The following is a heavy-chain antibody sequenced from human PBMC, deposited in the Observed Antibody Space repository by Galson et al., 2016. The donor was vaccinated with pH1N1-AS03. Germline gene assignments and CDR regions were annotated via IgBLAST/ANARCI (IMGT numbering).Heavy chain of an antibody. Sequence: SLRLSCAVSGFTFSTYWMHWVRQVPGKGLVWVSRINDDGSVRSYMDSVKGRFTVSRDNAKNSLYLQMTSLRAEDTAVYYCARGKDFWSGYPDDAFDIWGQGTMVTVSS. J-gene: IGHJ3*02. D-gene: IGHD3-3*01. V-gene: IGHV3-74*01. CDR3: ARGKDFWSGYPDDAFDI. CDR1: GFTFSTYW. CDR2: INDDGSVR.